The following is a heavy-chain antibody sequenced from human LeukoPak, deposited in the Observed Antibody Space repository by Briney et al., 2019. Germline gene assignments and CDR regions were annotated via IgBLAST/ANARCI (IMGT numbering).Heavy chain of an antibody. V-gene: IGHV1-18*01. CDR2: ISAYNGNT. D-gene: IGHD4-23*01. Sequence: ASVKVSCKASGYTFTSYGISWVRQAPGQGLEWMGWISAYNGNTNYAQKLQGRVTMTRDTSISTAYMELSRLRSDDTAVYYCASQRGGNSSPCDYWGQGILVTVSS. CDR1: GYTFTSYG. CDR3: ASQRGGNSSPCDY. J-gene: IGHJ4*02.